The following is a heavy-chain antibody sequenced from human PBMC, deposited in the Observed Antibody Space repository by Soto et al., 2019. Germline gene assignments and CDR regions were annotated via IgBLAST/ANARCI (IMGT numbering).Heavy chain of an antibody. J-gene: IGHJ6*02. CDR3: ARRGGTPDAIFPYYGMDV. D-gene: IGHD2-2*02. Sequence: SVKVSCKASGGTFSSYAISWVRQAPGQGLEWMGGIIPIFGTANYAQKFQGRVTITADESTSTAYMELSSLRSEDTAVYYCARRGGTPDAIFPYYGMDVWGQGTKVTVSS. V-gene: IGHV1-69*13. CDR2: IIPIFGTA. CDR1: GGTFSSYA.